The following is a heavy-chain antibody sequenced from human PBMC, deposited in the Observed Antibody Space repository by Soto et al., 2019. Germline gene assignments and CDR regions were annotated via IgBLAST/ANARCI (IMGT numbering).Heavy chain of an antibody. CDR2: INAGNGNT. V-gene: IGHV1-3*01. D-gene: IGHD3-22*01. J-gene: IGHJ4*02. CDR1: GYTFTSYA. Sequence: ASVKVSCKASGYTFTSYAMHWVRQAPGQRLEWMGWINAGNGNTKYSQKFQGRVTITRDTSASTAYMELSSLRSEDTAVYYCARQGNRYYYDSSGYYLDDWGPGTLVTVSS. CDR3: ARQGNRYYYDSSGYYLDD.